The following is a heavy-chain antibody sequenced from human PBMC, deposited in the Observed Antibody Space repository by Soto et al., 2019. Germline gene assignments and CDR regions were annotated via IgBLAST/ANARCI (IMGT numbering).Heavy chain of an antibody. D-gene: IGHD3-16*01. V-gene: IGHV3-74*01. Sequence: EEQLVESGGDLVQPGGSLRLSCAASGFTFSLYWMHWVRQAPGKGLVWVSRVNNDGTDTIYADSVKGRFTVSRDNAKSTLCLQLNSMRVDDTAVYYCARGGFGHGFDIWGQGTMVTVSS. CDR2: VNNDGTDT. J-gene: IGHJ3*02. CDR1: GFTFSLYW. CDR3: ARGGFGHGFDI.